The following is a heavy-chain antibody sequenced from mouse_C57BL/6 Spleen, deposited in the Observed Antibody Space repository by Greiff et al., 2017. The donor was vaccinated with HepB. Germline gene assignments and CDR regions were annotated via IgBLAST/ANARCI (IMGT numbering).Heavy chain of an antibody. CDR2: ISSGSSTI. J-gene: IGHJ1*03. V-gene: IGHV5-17*01. CDR1: GFTFSDYG. Sequence: EVQLVESGGGLVKPGGSLKLSCAASGFTFSDYGMHWVRQAPEKGLEWVAYISSGSSTIYYADTVKGRFTISRDNAKNTLFLQMTSLRSEDTAMYYCARRDYYGSSYEGWYFDVWGTGTTVTVSS. CDR3: ARRDYYGSSYEGWYFDV. D-gene: IGHD1-1*01.